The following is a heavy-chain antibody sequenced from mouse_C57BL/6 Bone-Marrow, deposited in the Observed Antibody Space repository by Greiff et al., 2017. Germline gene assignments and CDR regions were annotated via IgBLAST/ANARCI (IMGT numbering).Heavy chain of an antibody. Sequence: QVQLQQSGAELAKPGASVKLSCTASGYTFTSYWMHWVKQRPGQGLEWIGYINPSSGYTKYNQKFKDKATLTADKSSSTAYMQLSSLTYEDSAVYYCARSYGSNYGWCAYWGQGTLVTVSA. V-gene: IGHV1-7*01. J-gene: IGHJ3*01. CDR3: ARSYGSNYGWCAY. CDR2: INPSSGYT. D-gene: IGHD1-1*01. CDR1: GYTFTSYW.